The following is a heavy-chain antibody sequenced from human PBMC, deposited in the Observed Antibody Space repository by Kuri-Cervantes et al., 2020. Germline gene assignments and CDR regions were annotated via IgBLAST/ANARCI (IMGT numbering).Heavy chain of an antibody. CDR2: ISGDSGIT. V-gene: IGHV3-23*01. Sequence: GGSLRLSCEGSGFTFSTYAMAWVRQVPGRGLECVSAISGDSGITYYADSVRGRFSISRDNSKNTVFLEMRSLRVEDTAIYYCAREGPKPYFDNWGQGTLVTVSS. CDR1: GFTFSTYA. J-gene: IGHJ4*02. CDR3: AREGPKPYFDN.